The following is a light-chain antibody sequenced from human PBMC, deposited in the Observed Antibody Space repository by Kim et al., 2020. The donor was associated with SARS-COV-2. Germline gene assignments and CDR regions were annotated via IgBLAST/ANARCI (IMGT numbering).Light chain of an antibody. CDR1: QSVSSSY. Sequence: EIVLTQSPGTLSLSPGERATLSCRTSQSVSSSYLAWYHQKPGQAPRLLIYGASSRATGIPDRFSGSGSGTNFTLTISSLEPEDFAVYFCQQCGSTFGQVTKLEI. J-gene: IGKJ2*01. V-gene: IGKV3-20*01. CDR3: QQCGST. CDR2: GAS.